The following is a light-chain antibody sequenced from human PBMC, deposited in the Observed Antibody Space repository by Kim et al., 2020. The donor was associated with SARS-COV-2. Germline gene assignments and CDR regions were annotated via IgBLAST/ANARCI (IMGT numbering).Light chain of an antibody. J-gene: IGKJ2*01. V-gene: IGKV1-39*01. CDR1: QSISSY. CDR2: TAS. CDR3: QQGYSTPYT. Sequence: DIQMTQSPSSLSASVGDRVTITCRASQSISSYLNWYQQKPGKAPKLLIYTASNLQSGVPSRFSGSGSGTDLTLTISSLQPEDFATYYCQQGYSTPYTFGQGHKLEI.